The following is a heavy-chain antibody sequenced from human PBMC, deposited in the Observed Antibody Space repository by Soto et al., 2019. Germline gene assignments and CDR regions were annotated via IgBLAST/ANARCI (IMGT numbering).Heavy chain of an antibody. CDR1: GFTFSSYS. D-gene: IGHD4-17*01. V-gene: IGHV3-21*01. J-gene: IGHJ6*02. CDR2: ISSSSSYI. CDR3: ARDSADSTVTYYYYGMDV. Sequence: GGSLRLSCAASGFTFSSYSMNWVRQAPGKGLEWVSSISSSSSYIYYADSVKGRFTISRDNAKNSLYLQMNSLRAEDTAVYYCARDSADSTVTYYYYGMDVWGQGTTVTVSS.